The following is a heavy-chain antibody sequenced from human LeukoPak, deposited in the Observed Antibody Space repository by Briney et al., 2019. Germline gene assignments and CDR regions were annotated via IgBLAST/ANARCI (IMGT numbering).Heavy chain of an antibody. CDR3: AADPDYDILTGYKN. Sequence: ASVKVSCKASGFTFTSSAMQWVRQARGQRLEWIGWIVVGSGNTNYAQKFQERVTITRDMSTSTAYMELSSLRSEDTAEYYCAADPDYDILTGYKNWGQGTLVTVSS. J-gene: IGHJ4*02. V-gene: IGHV1-58*02. CDR1: GFTFTSSA. D-gene: IGHD3-9*01. CDR2: IVVGSGNT.